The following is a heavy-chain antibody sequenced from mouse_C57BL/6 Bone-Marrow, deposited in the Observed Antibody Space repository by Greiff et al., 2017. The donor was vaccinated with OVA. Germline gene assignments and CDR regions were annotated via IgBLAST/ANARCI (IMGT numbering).Heavy chain of an antibody. Sequence: VKLQESGAELARPGASVKLSCKASGYTFTSYGISWVKQRPGQGLEWIGEIYPRSGNTAYNEKFKGKATLTADKSSSTAYMELRSLTSEDAAVYFCARETYYGFADWGQGTLVTVSA. CDR1: GYTFTSYG. CDR3: ARETYYGFAD. CDR2: IYPRSGNT. V-gene: IGHV1-81*01. J-gene: IGHJ3*01. D-gene: IGHD2-10*01.